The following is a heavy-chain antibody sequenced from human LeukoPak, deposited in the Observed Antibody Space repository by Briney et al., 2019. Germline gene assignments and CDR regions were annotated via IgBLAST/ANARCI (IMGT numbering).Heavy chain of an antibody. J-gene: IGHJ4*02. CDR1: GASISDNY. Sequence: PSETLSLTCTVSGASISDNYWSWIRQPAGKGLEWIGRIYSSGGAKDNSSLKSRVTMSVDTPRNQFSLRLSSVTAADTAVYYCARWDSYVEAFDCWGQGTLVTVSS. V-gene: IGHV4-4*07. CDR3: ARWDSYVEAFDC. CDR2: IYSSGGA. D-gene: IGHD5-18*01.